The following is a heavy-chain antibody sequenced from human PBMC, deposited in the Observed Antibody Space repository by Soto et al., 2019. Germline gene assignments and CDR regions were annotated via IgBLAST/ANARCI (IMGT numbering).Heavy chain of an antibody. CDR2: ISWDGGSA. D-gene: IGHD2-8*02. CDR1: GFTFDDYT. J-gene: IGHJ4*02. Sequence: GGSLRLSCAASGFTFDDYTMHWVRQPPGKGLEWVSLISWDGGSAYYADSVKRRFTVSRDNTKNSLFLQMKSLRTEDTAVYYCTKAGRTGLSPFDSWGQGTLVTVSS. V-gene: IGHV3-43*01. CDR3: TKAGRTGLSPFDS.